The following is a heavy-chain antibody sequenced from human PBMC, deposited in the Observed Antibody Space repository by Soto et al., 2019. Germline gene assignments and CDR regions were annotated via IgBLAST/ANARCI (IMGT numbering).Heavy chain of an antibody. CDR2: IIPILGIA. CDR1: GGTFSSYT. D-gene: IGHD2-2*01. V-gene: IGHV1-69*02. CDR3: ASLVVPAAKIHNDY. Sequence: ASVKVSCKASGGTFSSYTISWVRQAPGQGLEWMGRIIPILGIANYAQKFQGRVTITADKSTSTAYMELSSLRSEDTAVYYCASLVVPAAKIHNDYWGQGTLVTVSS. J-gene: IGHJ4*02.